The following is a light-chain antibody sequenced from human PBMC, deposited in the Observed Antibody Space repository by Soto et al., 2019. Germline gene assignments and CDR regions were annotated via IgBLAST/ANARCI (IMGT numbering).Light chain of an antibody. V-gene: IGKV2-28*01. CDR3: MQALQTPYT. J-gene: IGKJ2*01. CDR2: LGS. Sequence: DIVMTQSPPSLTVTPGEPASISCRSSQRLLHSNGNTFLDWYLQKPGQSPQLLIYLGSNRASGVPDRVSGSEAGTDFTLKISRVEAEYVGVYYCMQALQTPYTFGQGTKLEI. CDR1: QRLLHSNGNTF.